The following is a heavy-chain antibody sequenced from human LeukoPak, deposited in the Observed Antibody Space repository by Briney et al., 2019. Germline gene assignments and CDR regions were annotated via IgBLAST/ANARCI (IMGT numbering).Heavy chain of an antibody. J-gene: IGHJ3*02. D-gene: IGHD3-22*01. CDR1: GLTFSSYA. CDR2: ISGSGGST. Sequence: GGSQRLSCAASGLTFSSYAMSWVRQAPGKGLEWVSTISGSGGSTYYADSVKGRFTISRDNSKNTLYLQMNSLRAEDTAVYYCAKRITMIVVGAFDIWGQGTMVTVSS. V-gene: IGHV3-23*01. CDR3: AKRITMIVVGAFDI.